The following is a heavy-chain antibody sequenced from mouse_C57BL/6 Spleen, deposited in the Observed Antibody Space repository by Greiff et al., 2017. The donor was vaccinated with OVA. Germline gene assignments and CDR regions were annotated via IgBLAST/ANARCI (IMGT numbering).Heavy chain of an antibody. V-gene: IGHV5-6*01. J-gene: IGHJ1*03. CDR3: ARHYYYGSSWYFDV. CDR1: GFTFSSYG. Sequence: EVMLVESGGDLVKPGGSLKLSCAASGFTFSSYGMSWVRPTPDKRLEWVATISSGGSYTYYPDSVKGRFTISRDNAKNTLYLQMSSLKSEDTAMYYCARHYYYGSSWYFDVWGTGTTVTVSS. D-gene: IGHD1-1*01. CDR2: ISSGGSYT.